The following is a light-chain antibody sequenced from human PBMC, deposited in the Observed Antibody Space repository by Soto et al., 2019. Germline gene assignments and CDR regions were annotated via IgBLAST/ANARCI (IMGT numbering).Light chain of an antibody. CDR1: QSVSRY. Sequence: EIVLTQSPATLSLSPGERATLSCRASQSVSRYFAWYQQKPGQPPRLLIYDTSTRATGVPARFSGSGSGTDFTLTISSLEPEDFAVYYCQQRSNWPLTFGHGTKVEIK. CDR3: QQRSNWPLT. V-gene: IGKV3-11*01. CDR2: DTS. J-gene: IGKJ1*01.